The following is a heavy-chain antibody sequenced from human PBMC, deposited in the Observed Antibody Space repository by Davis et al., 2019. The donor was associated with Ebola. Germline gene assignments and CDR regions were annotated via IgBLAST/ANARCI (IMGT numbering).Heavy chain of an antibody. CDR3: AGCPGDVVVPAAMFRAHYYYYGMDV. CDR2: IYHSGST. D-gene: IGHD2-2*01. CDR1: GGSFSGYY. J-gene: IGHJ6*02. V-gene: IGHV4-34*01. Sequence: MPSETLSLTCAVYGGSFSGYYWSWIRQPPGKGLEWIGEIYHSGSTNYNPSLKSRVTISVDKSKNQFSLKLSSVTAADTAVYYCAGCPGDVVVPAAMFRAHYYYYGMDVWGQGTTVTVSS.